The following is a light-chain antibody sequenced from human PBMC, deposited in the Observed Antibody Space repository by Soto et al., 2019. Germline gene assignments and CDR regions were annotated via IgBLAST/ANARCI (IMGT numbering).Light chain of an antibody. CDR1: QSVSSY. J-gene: IGKJ1*01. CDR3: QQRSNSWT. Sequence: EIVLTQSPATLSLSPGERATLSCRASQSVSSYLAWYQQKPGQAPRLLIYDASNRATGIPARFSGSGSGTDFPITISSLEPEDVAVYYCQQRSNSWTFGQGTKVEIK. V-gene: IGKV3-11*01. CDR2: DAS.